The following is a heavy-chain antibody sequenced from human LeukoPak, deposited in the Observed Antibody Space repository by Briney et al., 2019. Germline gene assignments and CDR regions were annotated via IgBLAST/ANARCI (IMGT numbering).Heavy chain of an antibody. CDR1: GFTFSSYA. CDR2: ISSSSSYI. D-gene: IGHD3-22*01. Sequence: GGSLRLSCAASGFTFSSYAMSWVRQAPGKGLEWVSSISSSSSYIYYADSVKGRFTISRDNAKNSLYLQMNSLRAEDTAVYYCARDPVPYYYDSSGPDYWGQGTLVTVSS. CDR3: ARDPVPYYYDSSGPDY. J-gene: IGHJ4*02. V-gene: IGHV3-21*01.